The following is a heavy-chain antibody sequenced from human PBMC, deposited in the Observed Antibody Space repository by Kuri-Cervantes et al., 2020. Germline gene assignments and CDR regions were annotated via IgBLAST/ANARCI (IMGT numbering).Heavy chain of an antibody. V-gene: IGHV1-18*01. D-gene: IGHD6-6*01. J-gene: IGHJ4*02. CDR1: GYIFTSHG. Sequence: ASVKVSCKASGYIFTSHGITWVRQAPGQGLEWVGWISAYNGNTNYALKLQGRVTMTTDTSTNTAYMELRSLTSDDTAVYYCARASAARPEVLSFEYWGQGTLVTVSS. CDR3: ARASAARPEVLSFEY. CDR2: ISAYNGNT.